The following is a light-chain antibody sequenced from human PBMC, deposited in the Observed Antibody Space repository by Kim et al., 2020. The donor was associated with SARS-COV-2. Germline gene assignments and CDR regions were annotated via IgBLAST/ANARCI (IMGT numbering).Light chain of an antibody. Sequence: VSPGQTASITCSGDKLGDKYACWYQQKPGPSPVLVIYQDNKRPSGIPERFSGSNSGSTATLTISGTQAMDEADYYCQAWDSSTYWVFGGGTQLTVL. CDR1: KLGDKY. J-gene: IGLJ3*02. V-gene: IGLV3-1*01. CDR2: QDN. CDR3: QAWDSSTYWV.